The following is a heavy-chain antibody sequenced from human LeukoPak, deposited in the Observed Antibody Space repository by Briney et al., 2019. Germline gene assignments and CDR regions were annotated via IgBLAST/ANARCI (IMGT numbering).Heavy chain of an antibody. Sequence: PSETLSLTCAVYGGSFSGYYWSWIRQPPGKGLEWIGEINHSGSTNYNPSLKSRVTISVDTSKNQFSLKLSSVTAADTAVYYCARRCVNYYDSSGYCGTFDYWGQGTLVTVSS. CDR2: INHSGST. V-gene: IGHV4-34*01. CDR1: GGSFSGYY. D-gene: IGHD3-22*01. J-gene: IGHJ4*02. CDR3: ARRCVNYYDSSGYCGTFDY.